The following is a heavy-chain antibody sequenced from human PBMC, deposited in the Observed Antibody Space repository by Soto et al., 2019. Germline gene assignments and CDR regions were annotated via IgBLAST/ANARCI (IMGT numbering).Heavy chain of an antibody. D-gene: IGHD4-17*01. CDR2: ISGNGEII. CDR1: GFTFSDYY. V-gene: IGHV3-11*01. J-gene: IGHJ4*02. Sequence: GSLRLSCAASGFTFSDYYIHWSRRAPGKGLEWISYISGNGEIIQYAASARGRFTISRDNAENSVYLEMDSLRAEDTALYYCARDVDADFRTDFDYWGRGTLVTVS. CDR3: ARDVDADFRTDFDY.